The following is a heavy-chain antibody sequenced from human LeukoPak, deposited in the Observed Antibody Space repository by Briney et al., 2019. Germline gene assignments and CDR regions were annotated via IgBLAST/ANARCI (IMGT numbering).Heavy chain of an antibody. J-gene: IGHJ5*02. Sequence: GGSLRLSCAASGFTFSSYAMSWVRQAPGKGLEWVSAISGSGGSTYYADSVKGRFTISRDNSKNTLYLQMNSLRAEDTAVYYCGKVRWELLTGKWFDPWGQGTLVTVSS. CDR3: GKVRWELLTGKWFDP. CDR1: GFTFSSYA. D-gene: IGHD1-26*01. V-gene: IGHV3-23*01. CDR2: ISGSGGST.